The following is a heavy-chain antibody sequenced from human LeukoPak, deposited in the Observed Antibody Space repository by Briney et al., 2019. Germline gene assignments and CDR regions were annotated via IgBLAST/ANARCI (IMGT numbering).Heavy chain of an antibody. D-gene: IGHD3-9*01. J-gene: IGHJ6*02. Sequence: VASVTVSCKASGYTLWNYGISWVRQAPGQGLEWIGWTSAYNGHTNSAQKFQGRVTLTTDTSTNTPYLELRNLRSDDTAVYDCARRDDTIMDVWGQGTTVTVSS. CDR2: TSAYNGHT. V-gene: IGHV1-18*01. CDR1: GYTLWNYG. CDR3: ARRDDTIMDV.